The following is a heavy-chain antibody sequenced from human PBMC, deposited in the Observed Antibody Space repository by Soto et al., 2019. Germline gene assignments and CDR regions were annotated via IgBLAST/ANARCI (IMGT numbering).Heavy chain of an antibody. D-gene: IGHD2-15*01. V-gene: IGHV4-59*01. CDR1: GGSISSYY. CDR2: IYYSGST. CDR3: ARGYCSGGSCYHSSAGPFDP. Sequence: SETLSLTCTVPGGSISSYYWSWIRQPPGKGLEWIGYIYYSGSTNYNPSLKSRVTISVDTSKNQFSLKLSSVTAADTAVYYCARGYCSGGSCYHSSAGPFDPWGKGTTVTVAS. J-gene: IGHJ6*04.